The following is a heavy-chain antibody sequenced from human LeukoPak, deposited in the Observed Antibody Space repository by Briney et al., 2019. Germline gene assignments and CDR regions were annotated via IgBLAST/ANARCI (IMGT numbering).Heavy chain of an antibody. V-gene: IGHV3-11*01. Sequence: GGSLRLSCVASGFTFSDYYMSWVRQAPGKGLEWGSYIRSSGSTKYYADSVKGRFTISRDNAKNSLYLQMNSLRAEDTAVYYCAPPHYYYYATDVWGKGTAVTVSS. CDR2: IRSSGSTK. CDR3: APPHYYYYATDV. J-gene: IGHJ6*04. CDR1: GFTFSDYY.